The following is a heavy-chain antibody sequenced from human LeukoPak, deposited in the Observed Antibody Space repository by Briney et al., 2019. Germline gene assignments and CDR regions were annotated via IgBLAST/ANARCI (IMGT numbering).Heavy chain of an antibody. CDR1: GGSISSSSYY. J-gene: IGHJ4*02. D-gene: IGHD3-3*01. Sequence: SETLSLTCSVSGGSISSSSYYWGWIRQPPGKGLEWIGSIYYSGSTYYNPSLKSRVTISVDTSKNQFSLKLSSVTAADTAVYYCASGVLRFLEWSSDFDYWGQGTLVTVSS. CDR3: ASGVLRFLEWSSDFDY. V-gene: IGHV4-39*07. CDR2: IYYSGST.